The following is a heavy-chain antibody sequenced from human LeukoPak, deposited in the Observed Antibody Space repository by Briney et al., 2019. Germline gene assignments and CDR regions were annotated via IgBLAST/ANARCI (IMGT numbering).Heavy chain of an antibody. V-gene: IGHV4-59*01. CDR2: IYYSGST. CDR1: GGSISSYY. J-gene: IGHJ4*02. CDR3: ARDKELTFDY. D-gene: IGHD1-7*01. Sequence: SETLSLTCTVSGGSISSYYWSRIRQPPGKGLEWIGYIYYSGSTNYNPSLKSRVTISVDTSKNQFSLKLSSVTAADTAVYYCARDKELTFDYWGQGTLVTVSS.